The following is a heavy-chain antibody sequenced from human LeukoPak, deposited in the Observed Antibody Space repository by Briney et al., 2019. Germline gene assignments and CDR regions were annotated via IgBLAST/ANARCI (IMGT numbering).Heavy chain of an antibody. Sequence: GGSLRLSCAASGFTFSSYGMHWVRQAPGKGLEWVAFIRYDGSNKYYADSVKGRFTISRDNSKNTLYLQMNSLRAEDTAVYYCARATVMVGVAAPDAFDTWGHGTMFPVSS. V-gene: IGHV3-30*02. CDR2: IRYDGSNK. CDR1: GFTFSSYG. J-gene: IGHJ3*02. CDR3: ARATVMVGVAAPDAFDT. D-gene: IGHD1-26*01.